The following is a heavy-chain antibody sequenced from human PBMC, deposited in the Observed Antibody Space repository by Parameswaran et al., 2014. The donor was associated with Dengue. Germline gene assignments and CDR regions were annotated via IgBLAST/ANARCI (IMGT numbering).Heavy chain of an antibody. D-gene: IGHD2-2*01. CDR3: ARGLGYCNGTSCLAYYYYYMDV. J-gene: IGHJ6*03. V-gene: IGHV1-18*01. Sequence: RLVRQAPGQGLEWMGWINAFNGDTNYAQNLQGRVTMTTDTSTGTAYMELRSLRSDDTAMYYCARGLGYCNGTSCLAYYYYYMDVWGKGTTVTVSS. CDR2: INAFNGDT.